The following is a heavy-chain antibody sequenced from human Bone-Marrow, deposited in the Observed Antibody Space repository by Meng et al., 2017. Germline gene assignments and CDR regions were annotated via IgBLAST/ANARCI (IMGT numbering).Heavy chain of an antibody. Sequence: QVELQESGPGLVKPSGTLSLTCAVSGDSISRSNWWRWVRQPPGKGLEWIGELPHRGSSAYNPSLKSRVSVSIDKSKNQFSLKLTSVTAADTAVYHCLRGSGGSVWGQGTLVTVSS. V-gene: IGHV4-4*02. CDR2: LPHRGSS. J-gene: IGHJ1*01. CDR3: LRGSGGSV. CDR1: GDSISRSNW. D-gene: IGHD3-10*01.